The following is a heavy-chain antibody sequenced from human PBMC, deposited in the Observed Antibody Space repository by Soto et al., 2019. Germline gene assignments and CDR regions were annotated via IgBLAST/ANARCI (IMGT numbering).Heavy chain of an antibody. D-gene: IGHD2-2*01. J-gene: IGHJ4*02. V-gene: IGHV3-30-3*01. Sequence: QVQLVESGGGVVQPGRSLRLSCATSGFTFSSYAIHWVRQATGNGLEWVAVISYDGSNKNYADSVKGRFTISRDNSKNTVDLQMNSLRAEETSVYYCARDGVGVVPAAIRFDYWGQGTLVTVSS. CDR1: GFTFSSYA. CDR2: ISYDGSNK. CDR3: ARDGVGVVPAAIRFDY.